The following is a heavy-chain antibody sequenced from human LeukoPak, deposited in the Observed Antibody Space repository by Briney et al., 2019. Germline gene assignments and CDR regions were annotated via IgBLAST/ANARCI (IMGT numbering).Heavy chain of an antibody. CDR2: ISGSGGST. V-gene: IGHV3-23*01. J-gene: IGHJ4*02. CDR3: AREFGDERGNFFDY. D-gene: IGHD4-17*01. CDR1: GFTFGSYA. Sequence: PGGSLRLSCAASGFTFGSYAMSWVRQAPGKGLEWVSAISGSGGSTYYADSVKGRFTISRDNSKNTLYLQMNSLRAEDTAVYYCAREFGDERGNFFDYWGQGTLVTVSS.